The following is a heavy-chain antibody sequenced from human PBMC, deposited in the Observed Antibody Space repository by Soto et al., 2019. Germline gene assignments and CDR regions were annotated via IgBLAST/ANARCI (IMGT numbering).Heavy chain of an antibody. V-gene: IGHV1-69*05. D-gene: IGHD3-16*02. Sequence: ASVKVSCKASGCTFSSYAISWVRQAPGQGLEWMGGISPCFGKTNYAQKFQGRVTITMDKSMRTAYMELNKLRSDDTAVYYCASSACGYVWGSYRQDAFDIWGQGTMVTVSS. J-gene: IGHJ3*02. CDR1: GCTFSSYA. CDR2: ISPCFGKT. CDR3: ASSACGYVWGSYRQDAFDI.